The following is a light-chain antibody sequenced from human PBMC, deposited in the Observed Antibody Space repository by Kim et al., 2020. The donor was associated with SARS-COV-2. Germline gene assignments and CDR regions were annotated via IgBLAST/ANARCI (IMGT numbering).Light chain of an antibody. V-gene: IGLV3-19*01. J-gene: IGLJ2*01. CDR1: SHRSYY. Sequence: VGLGQTVRITCQGDSHRSYYATWYQHKPEQAPKGVIYGKDNRPAGVPDRFSGSSSGNTAYLTITGTQAGDDADYYCNSRDSNDDVVFGGGTKVTVL. CDR2: GKD. CDR3: NSRDSNDDVV.